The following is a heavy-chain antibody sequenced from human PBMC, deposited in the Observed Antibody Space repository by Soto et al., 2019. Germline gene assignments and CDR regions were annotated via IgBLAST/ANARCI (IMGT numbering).Heavy chain of an antibody. CDR1: GDSFATST. D-gene: IGHD1-1*01. Sequence: QVQLVQSGTEVKRPGSSVKVSCKASGDSFATSTFSWVRQTPGQGLEWMGTIIPLLDTPDYAQKFQGSVTINADESTSTVYMELNSLRSDDAAVYYCARAVGTGVFDYWGQGTLVTVSS. CDR2: IIPLLDTP. V-gene: IGHV1-69*18. J-gene: IGHJ4*02. CDR3: ARAVGTGVFDY.